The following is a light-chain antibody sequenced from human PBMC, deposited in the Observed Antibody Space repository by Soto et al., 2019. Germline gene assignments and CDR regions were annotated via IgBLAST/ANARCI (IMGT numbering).Light chain of an antibody. Sequence: QSALTQPASVSGSPGQSITVSCTGTSSDVGGYNFVSWYQQHPGKAPKLMIYDVSNRPSGVSNRFSGSRSGNTASLTISGLQAENEADYYCSSYASRSTLVLFGGGTTLTVL. J-gene: IGLJ2*01. V-gene: IGLV2-14*01. CDR2: DVS. CDR1: SSDVGGYNF. CDR3: SSYASRSTLVL.